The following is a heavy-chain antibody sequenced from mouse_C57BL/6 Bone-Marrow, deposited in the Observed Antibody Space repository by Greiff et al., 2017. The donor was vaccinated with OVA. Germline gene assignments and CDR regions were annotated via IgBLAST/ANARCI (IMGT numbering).Heavy chain of an antibody. CDR2: KWSGGST. CDR3: ARNLGRSYFDY. V-gene: IGHV2-2*01. D-gene: IGHD4-1*01. Sequence: VQLQESGPGLVQPSQSLSITCTVSGFSLTSYGVHWVRQSPGKGLEWRAAKWSGGSTDHNAAFISRLSISKDNSKSQVFFKMNSLQADDTAIYYCARNLGRSYFDYWGQGTTLTVSS. CDR1: GFSLTSYG. J-gene: IGHJ2*01.